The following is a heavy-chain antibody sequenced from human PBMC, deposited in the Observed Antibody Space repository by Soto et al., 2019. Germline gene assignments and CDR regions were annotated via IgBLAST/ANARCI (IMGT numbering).Heavy chain of an antibody. D-gene: IGHD6-19*01. V-gene: IGHV1-3*04. CDR2: INTGNGNT. CDR1: GYTFTSYA. CDR3: ARSIAVAGTLRY. J-gene: IGHJ4*02. Sequence: QVQLVQSGAEEKKPGASVKVSCKASGYTFTSYAMHWVRQAPGQRLEWMGWINTGNGNTKYSQKFQGRVTITRDTSASTAYMELSSLRSEDTAVYYCARSIAVAGTLRYWGQGTLVTVSS.